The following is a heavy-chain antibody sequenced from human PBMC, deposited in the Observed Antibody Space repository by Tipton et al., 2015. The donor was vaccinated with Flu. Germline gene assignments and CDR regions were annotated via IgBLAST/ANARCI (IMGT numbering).Heavy chain of an antibody. V-gene: IGHV4-34*01. CDR2: INHSGST. D-gene: IGHD3-16*02. J-gene: IGHJ2*01. CDR3: ARDSRGTSYYDYIWGSYRYRYWYFDL. Sequence: TLSLTCAVYGGSFSGYYWSWIRQPPGKGLEWIGEINHSGSTNYNPSLKSRVTISVDTSKNQFSLKLSSVTAADTAVYYCARDSRGTSYYDYIWGSYRYRYWYFDLWGRGTLVTVSS. CDR1: GGSFSGYY.